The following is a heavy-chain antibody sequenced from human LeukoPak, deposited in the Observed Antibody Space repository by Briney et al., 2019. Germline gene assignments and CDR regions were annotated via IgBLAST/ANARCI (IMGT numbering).Heavy chain of an antibody. V-gene: IGHV4-59*01. CDR2: IYYSGST. D-gene: IGHD6-19*01. CDR3: ARAGGEWLVKGYFDL. Sequence: SETLALTCTVYGDSISSYYWSRIRQPPGKGLEWIGYIYYSGSTNYNPSLKSRVTISVDTSKNQFSLKLSSVTAADTAVYYCARAGGEWLVKGYFDLWGRGTLLTVSS. CDR1: GDSISSYY. J-gene: IGHJ2*01.